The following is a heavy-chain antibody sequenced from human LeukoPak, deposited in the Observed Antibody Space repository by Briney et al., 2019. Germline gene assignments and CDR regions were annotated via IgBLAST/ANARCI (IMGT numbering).Heavy chain of an antibody. J-gene: IGHJ4*02. V-gene: IGHV3-48*03. CDR1: GFTFGSYE. Sequence: GGSLRLSCAASGFTFGSYEMNWVRQAPGKGLEWVSYISSSGSTIYYADSVKGRFNISRYNAKNSLYPQMNSLRAEDTAVYYCARMTGYYDGIGYYYSDYWGQGTLVTVSS. CDR3: ARMTGYYDGIGYYYSDY. D-gene: IGHD3-22*01. CDR2: ISSSGSTI.